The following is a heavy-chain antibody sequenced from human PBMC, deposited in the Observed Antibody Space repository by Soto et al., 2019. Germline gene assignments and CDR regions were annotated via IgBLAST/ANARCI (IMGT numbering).Heavy chain of an antibody. J-gene: IGHJ3*02. CDR3: ARGDYYDSSGPFSDAFDI. D-gene: IGHD3-22*01. CDR2: IKPDGSEK. CDR1: GFTFSTYW. Sequence: GGSLRLSCAASGFTFSTYWMSWVRQAPGKGLEWVANIKPDGSEKWYVDSVKGRFTIFRDNAKNSLYLQMNSLRVEDTAVYYCARGDYYDSSGPFSDAFDIWGQGTMVTVSS. V-gene: IGHV3-7*04.